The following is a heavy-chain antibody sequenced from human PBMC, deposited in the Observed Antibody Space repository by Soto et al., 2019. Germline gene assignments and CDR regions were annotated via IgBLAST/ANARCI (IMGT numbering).Heavy chain of an antibody. Sequence: QVPLVESGGGVVQPGRSLRLSCAASGFTFSSYGMHWVRQAPGKGLEWVAVIWYDGRNKYYVDSVKGRFTISRDNSKNTLHLQMNSLRAADTAVYYCARDHHVVVPAAFFDYWGQATLVTVSS. CDR3: ARDHHVVVPAAFFDY. CDR2: IWYDGRNK. CDR1: GFTFSSYG. D-gene: IGHD2-2*01. J-gene: IGHJ4*02. V-gene: IGHV3-33*01.